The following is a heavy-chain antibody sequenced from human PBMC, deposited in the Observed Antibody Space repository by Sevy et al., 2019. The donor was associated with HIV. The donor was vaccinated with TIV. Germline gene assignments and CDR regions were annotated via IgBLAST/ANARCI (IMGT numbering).Heavy chain of an antibody. J-gene: IGHJ4*02. D-gene: IGHD1-1*01. V-gene: IGHV3-30*19. CDR3: AKEWAVTWKWGFDY. CDR1: GFTFSDYG. CDR2: ISDDGNKK. Sequence: GGSLRLSCAASGFTFSDYGMHWVRQAPDKGLEWLAVISDDGNKKEYADSVKGRVTISRDNSKNIVYLQMNSLRGDDTAVYYCAKEWAVTWKWGFDYWGQGALVTVSS.